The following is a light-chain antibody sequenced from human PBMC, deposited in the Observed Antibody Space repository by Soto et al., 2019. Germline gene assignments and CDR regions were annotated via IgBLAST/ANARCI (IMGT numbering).Light chain of an antibody. V-gene: IGLV1-40*01. CDR3: QSYDSSLSVV. CDR1: SSNIGAGYD. J-gene: IGLJ2*01. CDR2: GNS. Sequence: QSVLTQPPSVSGAPGQRVTISCTGSSSNIGAGYDVHWYQQLPGTAPKLLIYGNSNRPSGVPYRFSGSKSGTSASLAITGLQAEDEADYYCQSYDSSLSVVFGGVTKLTVL.